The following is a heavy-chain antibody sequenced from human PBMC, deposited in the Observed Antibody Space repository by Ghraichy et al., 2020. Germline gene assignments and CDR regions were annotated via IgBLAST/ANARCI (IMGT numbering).Heavy chain of an antibody. J-gene: IGHJ4*02. CDR3: AKGFYSDTSGTLPPYFFDF. D-gene: IGHD3-22*01. V-gene: IGHV3-23*01. CDR1: GFSFSTYA. CDR2: VSSNGENT. Sequence: GGSLRLSCAASGFSFSTYAMSWVRQAPGQGLEWLSSVSSNGENTYHTDSVKGRFSLSRDNSENTLYLHMNSLRAQDTAIYYCAKGFYSDTSGTLPPYFFDFWGQGTLVTVAS.